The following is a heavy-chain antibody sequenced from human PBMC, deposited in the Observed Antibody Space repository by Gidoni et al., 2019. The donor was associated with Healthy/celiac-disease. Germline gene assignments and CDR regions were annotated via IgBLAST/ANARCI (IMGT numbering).Heavy chain of an antibody. J-gene: IGHJ4*02. CDR2: INPSGGST. CDR3: ARGSYSSGWAPLGSLDY. V-gene: IGHV1-46*01. Sequence: QVQLVQSGAEVKKPGASVKVSCKASGYTFTSYYMHWVRQATGQGLEWMGIINPSGGSTSYAQKFQGRVTMTRDTSTSTVYMELSSLRSEDTAVYYCARGSYSSGWAPLGSLDYWGQGTLVTVSS. D-gene: IGHD6-19*01. CDR1: GYTFTSYY.